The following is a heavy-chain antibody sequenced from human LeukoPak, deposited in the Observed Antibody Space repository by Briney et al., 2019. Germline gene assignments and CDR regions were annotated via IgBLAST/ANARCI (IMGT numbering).Heavy chain of an antibody. CDR3: ARDTAAYYDFWSGLSNWFDP. Sequence: PGGSLRLPCAASGFTFSSYSMNWVRQAPGKGLEWVSSISSSSSYIYYADSVKGRFTISRDNAKNSLYLQMNSLRAEDTAVYYCARDTAAYYDFWSGLSNWFDPWGQGTLVTASS. CDR1: GFTFSSYS. J-gene: IGHJ5*02. V-gene: IGHV3-21*01. CDR2: ISSSSSYI. D-gene: IGHD3-3*01.